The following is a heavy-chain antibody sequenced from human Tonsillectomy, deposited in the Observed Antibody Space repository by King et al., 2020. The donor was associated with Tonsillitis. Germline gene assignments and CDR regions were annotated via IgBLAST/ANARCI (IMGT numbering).Heavy chain of an antibody. CDR3: ARDSPHRRLDL. Sequence: VQLVESGGALVQSGGSLRLSCAASGFTISSHYMHWVRQSPGKGLVWVSRIHTDGSNSIYADSVKGRFTITRDNAKNTLYLQMNRLRVEDTAVYYCARDSPHRRLDLWGQGTLVTISS. V-gene: IGHV3-74*01. CDR2: IHTDGSNS. CDR1: GFTISSHY. J-gene: IGHJ5*02.